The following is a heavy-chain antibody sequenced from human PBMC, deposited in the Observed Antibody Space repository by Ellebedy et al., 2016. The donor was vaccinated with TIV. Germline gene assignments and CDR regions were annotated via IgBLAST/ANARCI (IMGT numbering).Heavy chain of an antibody. CDR3: ARDPGGGGAYSDNWFDP. V-gene: IGHV3-66*01. CDR1: GFTVSSHF. D-gene: IGHD3-16*01. J-gene: IGHJ5*02. Sequence: PGGSLRLSCAASGFTVSSHFMNWVRQTPGQGLGWVAVIYTGGGTNYTHSVEGRFTISRDDSKNTVYLQMNSLRGEDTAVYFCARDPGGGGAYSDNWFDPWGQGTVVTVSS. CDR2: IYTGGGT.